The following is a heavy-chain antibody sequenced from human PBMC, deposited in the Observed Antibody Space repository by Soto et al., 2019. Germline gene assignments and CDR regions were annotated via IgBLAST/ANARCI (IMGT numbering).Heavy chain of an antibody. J-gene: IGHJ4*02. Sequence: SVKVSCKASGGTFSSYAISWVRQAPGQGLEWMGGIIPIFGTANYAQKFQGRVTITADESTSTAYMELSSLRSEDTAVYYCARGGAAAGTSLDYWGQGTLVTVSS. D-gene: IGHD6-13*01. V-gene: IGHV1-69*13. CDR1: GGTFSSYA. CDR2: IIPIFGTA. CDR3: ARGGAAAGTSLDY.